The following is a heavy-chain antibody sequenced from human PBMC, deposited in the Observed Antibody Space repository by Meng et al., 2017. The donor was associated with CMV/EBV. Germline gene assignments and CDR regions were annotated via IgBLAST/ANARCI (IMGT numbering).Heavy chain of an antibody. Sequence: QGMLQQLGRGMVKPSETLSLTCAVYGGSFSGYYWSWIRQPPGKGLEWIGEINHSGSTNYNPSLKSRVTISVDTSKNQFSLKLSSVTAADTAVYYCARGSRRLSRFIWFDPWGQGTLVTVSS. V-gene: IGHV4-34*01. CDR2: INHSGST. J-gene: IGHJ5*02. D-gene: IGHD2/OR15-2a*01. CDR3: ARGSRRLSRFIWFDP. CDR1: GGSFSGYY.